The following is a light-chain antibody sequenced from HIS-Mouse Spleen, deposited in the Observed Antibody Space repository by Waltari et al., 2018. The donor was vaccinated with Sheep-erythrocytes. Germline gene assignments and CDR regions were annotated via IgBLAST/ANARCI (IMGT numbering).Light chain of an antibody. CDR3: CSYAGSYNHV. Sequence: QSALTQPLSVSGSPGQSVTISCTGTSSDVGGYNYVSWYQQHPGKAPKLMIYDVSKRPSGVPDRCAGSKSGNTASLTISGLQAEDEADYYCCSYAGSYNHVFATGTKVTVL. CDR2: DVS. V-gene: IGLV2-11*01. CDR1: SSDVGGYNY. J-gene: IGLJ1*01.